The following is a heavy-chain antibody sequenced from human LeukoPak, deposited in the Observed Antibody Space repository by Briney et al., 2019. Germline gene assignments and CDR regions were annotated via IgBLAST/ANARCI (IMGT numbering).Heavy chain of an antibody. J-gene: IGHJ3*02. CDR1: GYTFTNYW. V-gene: IGHV5-51*01. Sequence: ESLNISCQGYGYTFTNYWIAWVGQMPGKGLEWMGVNYPAGSDTTYGPSFQGQFTISADNSISSAYLQLTSLKAQDTAMYYCARFGLSTSWFSGFDIWGQGTMVTVSS. D-gene: IGHD3-10*01. CDR2: NYPAGSDT. CDR3: ARFGLSTSWFSGFDI.